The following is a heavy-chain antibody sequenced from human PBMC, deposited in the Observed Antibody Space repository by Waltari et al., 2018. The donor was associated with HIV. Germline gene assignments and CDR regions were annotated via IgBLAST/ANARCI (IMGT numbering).Heavy chain of an antibody. CDR2: VRDIDST. CDR3: AKDDRASRGLDD. Sequence: DVQLLEAGGGLVQPGGALRLSGSGCGLRLSHYAMSWVRQAPGKGLEWVAVVRDIDSTYYVDSVKGRFIISRDDSKDSLYLQMNSLRVEDTAVYYCAKDDRASRGLDDWGQGTLVTVSS. CDR1: GLRLSHYA. V-gene: IGHV3-23*01. D-gene: IGHD5-12*01. J-gene: IGHJ4*02.